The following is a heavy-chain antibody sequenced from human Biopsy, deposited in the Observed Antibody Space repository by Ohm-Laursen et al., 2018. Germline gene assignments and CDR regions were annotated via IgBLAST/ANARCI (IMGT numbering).Heavy chain of an antibody. J-gene: IGHJ3*02. CDR1: GFTFSSYG. Sequence: SSLRLSCAAFGFTFSSYGMHWVRQAPGKGLEWVAFIWYDGFNRYYADSVKGRFTISRDNSKNTLDLQMNSLRAEDTAVYYCATSTMVRSSGHAFDIWGQGTVVTVS. V-gene: IGHV3-33*01. CDR2: IWYDGFNR. D-gene: IGHD3-10*01. CDR3: ATSTMVRSSGHAFDI.